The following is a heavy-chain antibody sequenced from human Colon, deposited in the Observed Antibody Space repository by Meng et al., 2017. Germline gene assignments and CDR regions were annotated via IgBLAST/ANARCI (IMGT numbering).Heavy chain of an antibody. J-gene: IGHJ4*02. V-gene: IGHV4-39*01. CDR2: IYASGSA. Sequence: QLQESGPGLVKPSETLSLTCNVSGVSIRSSSYSWGWIRQAPGKGLEWIGSIYASGSAPNNPSLKSRVTISVDTSKNQFSLSLTSVTAADTAVYYCARAVAGDTFDYWGQGTLVTVSS. CDR1: GVSIRSSSYS. D-gene: IGHD6-19*01. CDR3: ARAVAGDTFDY.